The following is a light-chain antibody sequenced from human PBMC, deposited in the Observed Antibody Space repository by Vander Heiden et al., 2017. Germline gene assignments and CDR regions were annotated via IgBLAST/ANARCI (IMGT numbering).Light chain of an antibody. V-gene: IGKV1-33*01. CDR2: DAS. J-gene: IGKJ3*01. CDR3: QQDDNLFT. Sequence: DIQMTQSPSSLSASVGDRVTITCQASQDISNYLNWYQQKPGKAPKLLIYDASKWETGVPSRFSGSGSGTDFTFTISSLQPEDIATYYWQQDDNLFTFGHGTKVDIK. CDR1: QDISNY.